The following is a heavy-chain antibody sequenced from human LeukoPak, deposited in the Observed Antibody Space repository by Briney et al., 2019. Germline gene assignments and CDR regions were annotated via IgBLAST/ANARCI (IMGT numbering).Heavy chain of an antibody. Sequence: SETLSLTCTVSGGSISSGSYYWSWIRQPAGKGLEWIGRIYTSGSTNYNPSLKSRVTISVDTSKNQFSLKLSSVTAADTGVYYCARIRRPLRGYFDHWGQGTLVT. D-gene: IGHD3-16*01. J-gene: IGHJ4*02. CDR1: GGSISSGSYY. CDR2: IYTSGST. CDR3: ARIRRPLRGYFDH. V-gene: IGHV4-61*02.